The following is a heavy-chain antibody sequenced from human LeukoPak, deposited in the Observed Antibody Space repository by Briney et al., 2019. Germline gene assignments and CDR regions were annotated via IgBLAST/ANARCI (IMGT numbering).Heavy chain of an antibody. CDR2: INPNSGGT. D-gene: IGHD6-6*01. CDR3: ARIGIAARTFDY. CDR1: GYTFTGYY. Sequence: GASVKVSCKASGYTFTGYYMHWVRQAPGQGLEWMGWINPNSGGTSYAQKFQGRVTMTRDTSISTAYMELSRLRSDDTAVYYCARIGIAARTFDYWGQGTLVTVSS. V-gene: IGHV1-2*02. J-gene: IGHJ4*02.